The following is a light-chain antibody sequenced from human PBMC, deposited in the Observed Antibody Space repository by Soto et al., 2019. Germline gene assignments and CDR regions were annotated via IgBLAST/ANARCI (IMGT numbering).Light chain of an antibody. Sequence: EILMTQSPATLSVSPGARATLSCRASQSVSSNLAWYQHKPGQAPRLLIYGASPRATGIPGRFSGSGSGTVFTLTISSLQSEDFGVYYCQQYNNWPWTFGRGTKVDIK. J-gene: IGKJ1*01. CDR1: QSVSSN. CDR2: GAS. CDR3: QQYNNWPWT. V-gene: IGKV3-15*01.